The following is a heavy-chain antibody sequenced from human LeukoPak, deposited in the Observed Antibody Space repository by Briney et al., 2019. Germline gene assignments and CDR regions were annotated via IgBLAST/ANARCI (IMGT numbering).Heavy chain of an antibody. Sequence: PGGSLRLSCAASGFTFSDYYMSWIRQAPGKGLEWVSYISSSGSTIYYADSVKGRFTISRDNAKNSLYLQMNSLRAEDTAVYYCARESAVTRPPFDYWGQGTLVTVSS. CDR2: ISSSGSTI. D-gene: IGHD4-11*01. CDR1: GFTFSDYY. J-gene: IGHJ4*02. V-gene: IGHV3-11*04. CDR3: ARESAVTRPPFDY.